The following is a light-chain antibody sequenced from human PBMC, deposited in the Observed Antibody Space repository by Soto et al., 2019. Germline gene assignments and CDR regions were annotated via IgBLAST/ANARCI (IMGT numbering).Light chain of an antibody. Sequence: DIQLTQSPSFLSASVGDRVTITCRASQGISSYLAWYQQKPGKAPKLLIYATSTLCTEVPSRFSGSGSGTEFSLTISSLQPDDFATYYCQQLKTYPLTFGGGTKVEI. CDR3: QQLKTYPLT. V-gene: IGKV1-9*01. CDR2: ATS. J-gene: IGKJ4*01. CDR1: QGISSY.